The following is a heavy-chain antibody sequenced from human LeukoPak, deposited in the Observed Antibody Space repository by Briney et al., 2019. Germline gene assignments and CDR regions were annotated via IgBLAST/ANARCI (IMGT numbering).Heavy chain of an antibody. D-gene: IGHD5-24*01. J-gene: IGHJ6*02. CDR2: IYHSGST. Sequence: PSETLSLTCAVSGGSISSGGYSWSWIRQPPGKGLEWIGYIYHSGSTYYNPSLKSRVTISVDRSKNQFSLKLSSVTAADTAVYYCARDPHDGSYGMDVWGQGITVTVSS. V-gene: IGHV4-30-2*01. CDR3: ARDPHDGSYGMDV. CDR1: GGSISSGGYS.